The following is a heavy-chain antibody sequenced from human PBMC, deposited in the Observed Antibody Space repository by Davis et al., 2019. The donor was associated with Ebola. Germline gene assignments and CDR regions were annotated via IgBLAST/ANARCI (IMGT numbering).Heavy chain of an antibody. J-gene: IGHJ4*02. CDR3: AKNRIAVAGRGLVAY. CDR1: GFTFGSYG. D-gene: IGHD6-19*01. V-gene: IGHV3-30*19. Sequence: GESLKISCVASGFTFGSYGMHWVRQAPGKGLEWVAVISYDGSNKYYADSVKGRFTISRDNSKNTLYLQMNSLRAEDTAVYYCAKNRIAVAGRGLVAYWGQGTLVTVSS. CDR2: ISYDGSNK.